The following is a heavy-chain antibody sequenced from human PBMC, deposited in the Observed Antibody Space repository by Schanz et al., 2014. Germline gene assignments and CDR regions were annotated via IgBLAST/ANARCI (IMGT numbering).Heavy chain of an antibody. Sequence: VQLLESGGGLVRPGGSLRLSCAASGFTFSDYYMTWMRQAPGKGLEWISYISNSGTYTKYADSLKGRFTISRDNAKNSLYLQMNSLRAEDTAVYYCARDHQWLARYYMDVWGKGTTVTVSS. D-gene: IGHD6-19*01. V-gene: IGHV3-11*06. CDR1: GFTFSDYY. J-gene: IGHJ6*03. CDR2: ISNSGTYT. CDR3: ARDHQWLARYYMDV.